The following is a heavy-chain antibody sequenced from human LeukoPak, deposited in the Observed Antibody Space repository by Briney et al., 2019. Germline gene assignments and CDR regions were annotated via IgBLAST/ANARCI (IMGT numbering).Heavy chain of an antibody. J-gene: IGHJ4*02. D-gene: IGHD1-26*01. CDR3: ARDLSGSYSYFDY. CDR2: IWYDGSNK. Sequence: PGRSLRLPCAASGFTFSSYGMYWVRQAPGKGLEWVAVIWYDGSNKYYADSVKGRFTISRDNSKNTLYLQMNSLRAEDTAVYYCARDLSGSYSYFDYWGQGTLVTVSS. CDR1: GFTFSSYG. V-gene: IGHV3-33*01.